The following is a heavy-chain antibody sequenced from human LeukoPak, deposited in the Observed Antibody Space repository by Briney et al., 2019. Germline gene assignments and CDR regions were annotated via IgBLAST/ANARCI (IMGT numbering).Heavy chain of an antibody. CDR1: GFTFGSYA. CDR3: ARGLVTTVVRGVPGWGGMDV. Sequence: GRSLRLSCAASGFTFGSYALHWVRQAPGKGLEWVAVISHDGRHKFYADSVTGRLTISRDNSKDTLDLQANNLRAEDTAMYYCARGLVTTVVRGVPGWGGMDVWGQGTAVTVSS. J-gene: IGHJ6*02. CDR2: ISHDGRHK. V-gene: IGHV3-30*04. D-gene: IGHD3-10*01.